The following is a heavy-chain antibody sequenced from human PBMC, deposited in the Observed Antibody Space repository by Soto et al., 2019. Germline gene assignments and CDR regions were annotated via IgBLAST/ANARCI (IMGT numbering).Heavy chain of an antibody. CDR1: GYTFTSYY. CDR2: INPSGGST. CDR3: ASAVVVVAATGGAFDY. J-gene: IGHJ4*02. V-gene: IGHV1-46*01. D-gene: IGHD2-15*01. Sequence: QVQLVQSGAEVKKPGASVKVSCKASGYTFTSYYMHWVRQAPGQGLGWMGIINPSGGSTSYAQKFQGRVTMTRDTSTSTVYMELSSLRSEDTAVYYCASAVVVVAATGGAFDYWGQGTLVTVSS.